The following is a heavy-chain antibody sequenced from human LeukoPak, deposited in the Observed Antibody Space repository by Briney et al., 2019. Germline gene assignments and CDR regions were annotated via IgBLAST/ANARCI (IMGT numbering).Heavy chain of an antibody. Sequence: GGSLRLSCAASGFTFSSYAMSWVRQAPGKGLEWVSAISGSGGSTYYADSVKGRFTISRDNSKNTLYLQMNSLRAEDTAVHYCAKDQITMIVVVIPDSFDYWGQGTLVTVSS. D-gene: IGHD3-22*01. J-gene: IGHJ4*02. CDR2: ISGSGGST. V-gene: IGHV3-23*01. CDR1: GFTFSSYA. CDR3: AKDQITMIVVVIPDSFDY.